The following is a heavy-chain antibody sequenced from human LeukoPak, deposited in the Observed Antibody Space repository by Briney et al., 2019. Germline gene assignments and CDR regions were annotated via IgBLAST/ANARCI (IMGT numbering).Heavy chain of an antibody. J-gene: IGHJ4*02. CDR1: GFTFSSYG. Sequence: PGGSLRLSCAASGFTFSSYGMHWVRQAPGKGLEWVAVISYDGSNKYYADSVKGRFTISRDNSKNTLYLQMNSLRAEDTAVYYCAKVLYDSSALITWFFDYWGQGTLVTVSS. D-gene: IGHD3-22*01. V-gene: IGHV3-30*18. CDR3: AKVLYDSSALITWFFDY. CDR2: ISYDGSNK.